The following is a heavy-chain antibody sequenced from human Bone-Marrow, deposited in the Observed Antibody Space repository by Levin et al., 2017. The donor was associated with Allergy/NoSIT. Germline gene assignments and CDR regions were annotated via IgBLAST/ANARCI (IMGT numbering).Heavy chain of an antibody. CDR1: GFPFLSSR. D-gene: IGHD1-14*01. CDR3: ARRRRKTTDAFDI. Sequence: SLLLSFSSSGFPFLSSRLNWVRQAPGKGLEWVSYISSSSSTIYYADSVKGRFTISRDNAKNSLYLQMNSLRAEDTAVYYCARRRRKTTDAFDIWGQGTMVTVSS. V-gene: IGHV3-48*01. J-gene: IGHJ3*02. CDR2: ISSSSSTI.